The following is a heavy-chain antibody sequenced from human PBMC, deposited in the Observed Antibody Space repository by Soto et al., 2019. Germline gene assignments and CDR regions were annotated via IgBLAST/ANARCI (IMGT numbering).Heavy chain of an antibody. D-gene: IGHD3-10*01. V-gene: IGHV2-5*01. CDR1: GFSLSNSGES. Sequence: QITLEESGPAVVKPTQTLTLTCTFSGFSLSNSGESVGWIRQPPGKALEWLGLIYWNGIERYNPSLKRRLSITKDTSKNHVLLTVTNMDPVDTATYFCAHGDPLDFHYWGQGTLVPVSP. CDR3: AHGDPLDFHY. CDR2: IYWNGIE. J-gene: IGHJ4*02.